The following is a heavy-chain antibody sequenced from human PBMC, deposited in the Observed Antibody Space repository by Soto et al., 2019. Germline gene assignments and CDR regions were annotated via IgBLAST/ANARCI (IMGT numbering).Heavy chain of an antibody. Sequence: GASVKVSCKASGYTFTGYYMHWVRQAPGQGLEWMGWINPNSGGTNYAQKFQGWVTMTRDTSISTAYMELSRLRSDDTAVYYCAGSGSYPTSGFDPWGQGTLVTVSS. CDR1: GYTFTGYY. J-gene: IGHJ5*02. CDR2: INPNSGGT. V-gene: IGHV1-2*04. CDR3: AGSGSYPTSGFDP. D-gene: IGHD3-10*01.